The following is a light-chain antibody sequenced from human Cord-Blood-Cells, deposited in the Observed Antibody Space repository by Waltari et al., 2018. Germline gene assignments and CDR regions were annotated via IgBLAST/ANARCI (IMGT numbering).Light chain of an antibody. CDR1: NIGSKS. J-gene: IGLJ3*02. V-gene: IGLV3-21*04. CDR2: YDS. CDR3: QVWDSSSDHWV. Sequence: SYVLTQPPSVSVAPGKTARITCGGNNIGSKSVHWYQQKPGQAPVLVIYYDSDRPSGIPERFSGSNSGNTATLTISRVEAGDEADYYCQVWDSSSDHWVFGG.